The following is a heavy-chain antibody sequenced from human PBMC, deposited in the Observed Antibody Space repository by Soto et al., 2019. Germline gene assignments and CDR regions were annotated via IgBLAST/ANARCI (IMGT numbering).Heavy chain of an antibody. V-gene: IGHV3-21*01. CDR3: ARDQPPRWDSSGYFYFDY. CDR1: GFTFSSYS. Sequence: GGSLRLSCAASGFTFSSYSMNWVRQAPGKGLEWVSSISSSSSYIYYADSVKGRFTISRDNAKNSLYLQMNSLRAEDTAVYYCARDQPPRWDSSGYFYFDYWGQGTLVTVSS. J-gene: IGHJ4*02. CDR2: ISSSSSYI. D-gene: IGHD3-22*01.